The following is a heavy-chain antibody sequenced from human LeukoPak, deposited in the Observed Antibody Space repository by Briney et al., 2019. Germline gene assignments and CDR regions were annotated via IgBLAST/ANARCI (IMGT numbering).Heavy chain of an antibody. CDR2: IYYSGST. CDR3: ARGSSGYYLPFDF. D-gene: IGHD3-22*01. V-gene: IGHV4-59*01. Sequence: TETLSLTCTVSGGSISSYYSSWIRQPPGNALEWIGYIYYSGSTNYNPSLKSRVTTSVDTSKNQFSLKLSSVTAADTAVYYCARGSSGYYLPFDFWGQGTLVSVSS. CDR1: GGSISSYY. J-gene: IGHJ4*02.